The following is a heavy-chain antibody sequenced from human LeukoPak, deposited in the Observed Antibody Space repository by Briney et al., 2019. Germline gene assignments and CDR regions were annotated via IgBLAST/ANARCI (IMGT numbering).Heavy chain of an antibody. Sequence: SETLSLTCAVSGSSISSGYYWGWIRQPPGKGLEWIGSIYHSGSTYYNPSHKSRVTISVDTSKNQFSLNLSSVTAADTAVYYCARGRAIPAAMDCWGQGTLVTGSS. D-gene: IGHD2-2*01. CDR1: GSSISSGYY. CDR2: IYHSGST. V-gene: IGHV4-38-2*01. CDR3: ARGRAIPAAMDC. J-gene: IGHJ4*02.